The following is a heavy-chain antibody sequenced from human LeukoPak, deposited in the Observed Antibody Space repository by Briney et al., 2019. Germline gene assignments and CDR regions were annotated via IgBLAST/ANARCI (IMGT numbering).Heavy chain of an antibody. CDR3: ASPPHSCDTSGYSV. Sequence: AETLSLTCTVSGGSISSSSYYWGWLRQPPGKGLEWIGSIYYSGSTYYNPSLKSGVTITVDTSKNQFSLRKNSVTAADTAAYYCASPPHSCDTSGYSVWGQGTLVTVSS. V-gene: IGHV4-39*07. D-gene: IGHD3-22*01. CDR2: IYYSGST. CDR1: GGSISSSSYY. J-gene: IGHJ4*02.